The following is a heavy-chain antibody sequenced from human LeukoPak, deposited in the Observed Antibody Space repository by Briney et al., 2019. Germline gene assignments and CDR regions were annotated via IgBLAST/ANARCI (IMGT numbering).Heavy chain of an antibody. Sequence: GGSLRLSCAASGFTFSSYAMSWVRQAPGKGLEWVSAISGSGGSTYYADFVKGRFTISRDNSKNTLYLQMNSLRAEDTAVYYCANGRDDYDHFDYWGQGTLVTVSS. CDR2: ISGSGGST. D-gene: IGHD4-17*01. J-gene: IGHJ4*02. CDR3: ANGRDDYDHFDY. V-gene: IGHV3-23*01. CDR1: GFTFSSYA.